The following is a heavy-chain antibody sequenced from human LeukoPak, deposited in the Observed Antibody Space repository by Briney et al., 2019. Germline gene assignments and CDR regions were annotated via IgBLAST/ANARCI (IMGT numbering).Heavy chain of an antibody. D-gene: IGHD3-22*01. CDR2: IYYSGST. J-gene: IGHJ3*02. CDR1: GGSISSYY. CDR3: ARYDDSSGYYPNDAFDI. Sequence: SETLSLTCTVSGGSISSYYWSWIRQPPGKGLEWIGYIYYSGSTNYNPSLKSRVTISVDTSKNQFSLKLSSVTAADTAVYYCARYDDSSGYYPNDAFDIWGQGAMVTVSS. V-gene: IGHV4-59*01.